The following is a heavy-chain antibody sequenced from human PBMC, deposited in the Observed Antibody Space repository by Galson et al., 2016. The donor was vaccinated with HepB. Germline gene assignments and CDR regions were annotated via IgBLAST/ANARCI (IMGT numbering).Heavy chain of an antibody. J-gene: IGHJ4*02. Sequence: SLRLSCAVSGFDLGRADMHWVRQTPTKGLEWLTFISGDGGPKSYAESVRGRFSISKDISRNTVSLLMNSLRVDDTALYYCVREGRGPLMRRHFDSWGQGTLVSVSS. CDR1: GFDLGRAD. CDR2: ISGDGGPK. CDR3: VREGRGPLMRRHFDS. V-gene: IGHV3-30*03. D-gene: IGHD3-10*01.